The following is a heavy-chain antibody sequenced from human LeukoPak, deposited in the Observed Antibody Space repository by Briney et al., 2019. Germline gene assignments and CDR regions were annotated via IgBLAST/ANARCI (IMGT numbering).Heavy chain of an antibody. J-gene: IGHJ4*02. V-gene: IGHV4-59*12. CDR1: GGSISSYY. D-gene: IGHD3-9*01. Sequence: PSETLSLTCTVSGGSISSYYWSWIRQPPGKGLEWIGYIYYSGSTNYNPSLKSRVTISVDTSKNQFSLKLSSVTAADTAVYYCARLTHILTGYPYLYYFDYWGQGTLVTVSS. CDR3: ARLTHILTGYPYLYYFDY. CDR2: IYYSGST.